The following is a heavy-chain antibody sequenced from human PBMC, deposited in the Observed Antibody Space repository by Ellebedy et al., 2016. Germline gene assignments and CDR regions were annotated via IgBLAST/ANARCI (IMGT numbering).Heavy chain of an antibody. CDR2: INHSGST. D-gene: IGHD5-18*01. CDR1: GGSFSGYY. J-gene: IGHJ5*02. Sequence: SETLSLTCAVYGGSFSGYYWSWIRQPPGKGLEWIGEINHSGSTNYNPSLKSRVTISVDTSKNQFSLKLSSVTAADTARYYCVRLGARDTAINWFDPWGQGILVTVSS. V-gene: IGHV4-34*01. CDR3: VRLGARDTAINWFDP.